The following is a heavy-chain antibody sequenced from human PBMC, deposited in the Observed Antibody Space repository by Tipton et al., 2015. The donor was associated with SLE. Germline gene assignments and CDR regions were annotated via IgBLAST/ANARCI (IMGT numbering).Heavy chain of an antibody. CDR2: MYFSGNT. D-gene: IGHD4/OR15-4a*01. J-gene: IGHJ5*02. CDR1: GGSISESTYS. Sequence: LRLSCTVSGGSISESTYSWDWIRQAPGKGLEWIGSMYFSGNTYYNPFLRSRVTISADMSKNQFSLKLTSVTVADTAVYYCTRGGRGDGANPFDPWGQGTLVTVSS. CDR3: TRGGRGDGANPFDP. V-gene: IGHV4-39*07.